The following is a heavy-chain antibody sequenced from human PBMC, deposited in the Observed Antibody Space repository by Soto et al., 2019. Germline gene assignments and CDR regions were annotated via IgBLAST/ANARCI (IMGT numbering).Heavy chain of an antibody. CDR1: GLTVSGSY. Sequence: GGSLRLSCAASGLTVSGSYMTWVRQAPGMGLQWVSVIYSDGSTYYADSVKGRFSISRDIAKNMLYLQMNSLRAEDTAVYYCARDDSHIRPYGMDDWGQGTMVTVSS. CDR2: IYSDGST. CDR3: ARDDSHIRPYGMDD. D-gene: IGHD2-21*01. V-gene: IGHV3-53*01. J-gene: IGHJ6*02.